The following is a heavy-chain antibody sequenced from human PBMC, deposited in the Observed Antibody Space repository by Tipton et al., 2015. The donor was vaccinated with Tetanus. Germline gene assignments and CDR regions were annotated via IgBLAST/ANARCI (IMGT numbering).Heavy chain of an antibody. D-gene: IGHD3-3*01. CDR2: ISPSGRS. CDR3: ARANYDFPNKGPFDF. CDR1: GGSIRSGDHQ. Sequence: TLSLTCTVSGGSIRSGDHQWNWIRQPPGKGLEWLAYISPSGRSNSNYSLKCRITVSQDKSKNQFSLKLTSVTAADTAVYYCARANYDFPNKGPFDFWGQGILVLVSS. V-gene: IGHV4-61*08. J-gene: IGHJ4*02.